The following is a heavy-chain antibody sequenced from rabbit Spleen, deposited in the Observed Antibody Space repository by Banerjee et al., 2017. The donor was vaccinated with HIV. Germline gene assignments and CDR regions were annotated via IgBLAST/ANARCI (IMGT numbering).Heavy chain of an antibody. CDR1: GIDFTNYY. D-gene: IGHD8-1*01. CDR2: IYPAKGST. Sequence: QLTETGGGLVQPGGSLTLSCKASGIDFTNYYITWVRQAPGKGLEWIGIIYPAKGSTDYASWVNGRFSISRENAQNTVFLQMTSLTAADTATYFCTRDGAGGSYFALWGQGTLVTVS. V-gene: IGHV1S7*01. J-gene: IGHJ3*01. CDR3: TRDGAGGSYFAL.